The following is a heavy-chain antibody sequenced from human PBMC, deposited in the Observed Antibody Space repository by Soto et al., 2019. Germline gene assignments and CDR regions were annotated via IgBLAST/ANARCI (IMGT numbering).Heavy chain of an antibody. D-gene: IGHD6-19*01. Sequence: EVQLLESGGGLVQPGGSLRRSCAASGFTFSTYAMNWVRQAPGKGLEWVSGISGSGDSTYYADYVKGRFTVSRDNSKNTLYLQMNSLRAEDTAVFYCAKERSSGWSIDYWGQGTLVTVSS. CDR1: GFTFSTYA. CDR2: ISGSGDST. V-gene: IGHV3-23*01. CDR3: AKERSSGWSIDY. J-gene: IGHJ4*02.